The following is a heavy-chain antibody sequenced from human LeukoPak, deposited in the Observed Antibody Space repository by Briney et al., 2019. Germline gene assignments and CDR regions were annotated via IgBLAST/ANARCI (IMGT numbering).Heavy chain of an antibody. V-gene: IGHV1-46*01. CDR1: GYTFTSDY. D-gene: IGHD1-26*01. J-gene: IGHJ4*02. Sequence: ASVKVSCKASGYTFTSDYMHWVRQAPGQGLEWLGLINPSGGSTSNAQEFQGRVTLTRDTSTTTAYMELRSLRSDDTAVYYRARDARSGSYFYDYWGQGTLVTVSS. CDR2: INPSGGST. CDR3: ARDARSGSYFYDY.